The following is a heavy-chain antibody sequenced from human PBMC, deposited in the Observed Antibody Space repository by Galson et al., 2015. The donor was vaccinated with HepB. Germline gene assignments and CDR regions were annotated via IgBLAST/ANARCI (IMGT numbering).Heavy chain of an antibody. CDR2: AYHSGGT. CDR1: GDSISNDRW. D-gene: IGHD3-10*01. Sequence: ETLSLTCAVSGDSISNDRWWSWVRQPPGEGLEWIGEAYHSGGTNYRPSLKSRVTISVDKSKNQFSLKLTSVTAADTAVYYCARAKEGRGYFDYWGQGTLVTVSS. V-gene: IGHV4-4*02. CDR3: ARAKEGRGYFDY. J-gene: IGHJ4*02.